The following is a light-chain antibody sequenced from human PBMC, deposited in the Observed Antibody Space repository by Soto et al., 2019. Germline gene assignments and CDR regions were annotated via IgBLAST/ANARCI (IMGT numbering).Light chain of an antibody. V-gene: IGKV4-1*01. CDR3: QQYYSTPYT. CDR2: WAS. Sequence: DIVMTQSPDSLAVYLGERATINCKSSQSVLYSSNNKNYLAWYQQKPGQPPKLLIYWASTRESGVPDRFSGSGSGTDFTITISSLQAEDVAVYYCQQYYSTPYTFGQGTKLEIK. J-gene: IGKJ2*01. CDR1: QSVLYSSNNKNY.